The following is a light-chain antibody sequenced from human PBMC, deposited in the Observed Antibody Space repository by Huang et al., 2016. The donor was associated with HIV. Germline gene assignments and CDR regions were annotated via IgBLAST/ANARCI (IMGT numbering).Light chain of an antibody. CDR1: QNITNNY. J-gene: IGKJ4*01. V-gene: IGKV3-20*01. Sequence: DIVLTQSPGTLSLSPGARAALSCRASQNITNNYLAWYQQRSGQAPSRLIYGASNRAIGIPDRFSGSGSGTDFTLIINRLEPQDSAVYYCQQYLSSPLTFGGGTNVEIK. CDR3: QQYLSSPLT. CDR2: GAS.